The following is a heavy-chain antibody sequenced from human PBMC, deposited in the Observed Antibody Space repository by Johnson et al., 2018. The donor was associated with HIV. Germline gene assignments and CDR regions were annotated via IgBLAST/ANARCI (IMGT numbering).Heavy chain of an antibody. V-gene: IGHV3-7*01. CDR3: AATYYYDSSGSRYPFDI. Sequence: VQLVESGGGLVQPGGSLRLSCAASGFTFSSYWMSWVRQAPGKGLEWVANIKQDVSEKYYVDSVKGRFTISRDNAKNSLYLQMNSLRAEDTAVYYCAATYYYDSSGSRYPFDIWGQGTMVTVSS. CDR1: GFTFSSYW. J-gene: IGHJ3*02. D-gene: IGHD3-22*01. CDR2: IKQDVSEK.